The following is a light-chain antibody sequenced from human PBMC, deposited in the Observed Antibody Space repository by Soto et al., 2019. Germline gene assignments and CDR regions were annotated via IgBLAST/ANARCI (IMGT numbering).Light chain of an antibody. V-gene: IGKV4-1*01. CDR2: WAS. CDR3: QHCYNSWP. CDR1: QNTENY. Sequence: DIVMTQSPDSLAVSLGERDTINCKSSQNTENYLAWYQQKAGQPPKLLIDWASTPASGVPDRFSGSGSGTDFTLTISSLQVEDVAVYYCQHCYNSWPVGEGTQVEI. J-gene: IGKJ1*01.